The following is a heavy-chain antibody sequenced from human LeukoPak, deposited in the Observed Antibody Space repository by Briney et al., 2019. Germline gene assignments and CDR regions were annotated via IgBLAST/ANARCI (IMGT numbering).Heavy chain of an antibody. J-gene: IGHJ3*02. CDR2: INPSGGST. D-gene: IGHD4-11*01. Sequence: ASVKVSFKASGYTFISYYIHWVRQAPGQGLEWMGIINPSGGSTRYAQKFQGRVTMTRDTSTGTIYMELSSLRSEDTAVYFCARDSGTVSDAFDIWGQGTMVTVSS. CDR3: ARDSGTVSDAFDI. V-gene: IGHV1-46*01. CDR1: GYTFISYY.